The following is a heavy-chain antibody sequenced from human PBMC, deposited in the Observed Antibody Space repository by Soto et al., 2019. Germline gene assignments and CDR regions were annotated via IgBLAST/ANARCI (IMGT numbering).Heavy chain of an antibody. V-gene: IGHV4-4*02. J-gene: IGHJ6*02. Sequence: QVQLQESGPGLVKPSGTLSLTCAVSGGSISSSNWWSWVRQPPGKGLEWIGEIYHSGSTNYNPSRKGRVTISVDKSKNQFSLKLSSVTAADTAVYYCAREKIAVATGVYYGMDVWGQGTTVTVSS. CDR1: GGSISSSNW. CDR2: IYHSGST. CDR3: AREKIAVATGVYYGMDV. D-gene: IGHD6-19*01.